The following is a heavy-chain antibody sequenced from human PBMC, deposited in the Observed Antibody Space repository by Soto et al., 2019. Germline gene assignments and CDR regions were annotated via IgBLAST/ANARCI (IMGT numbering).Heavy chain of an antibody. Sequence: QVQLVQSGAEVKKPGSSVKVSCKASGGTFSSYAISWVRQAPGQGLEWMGGIIPIFGTANYAQKFQGRVTITADESTSTAYMELSSLRSEDTAVYYCARSPHCGGDCPHPTYYNGMDVWGQGTTVTVSS. V-gene: IGHV1-69*01. D-gene: IGHD2-21*02. CDR2: IIPIFGTA. CDR1: GGTFSSYA. J-gene: IGHJ6*02. CDR3: ARSPHCGGDCPHPTYYNGMDV.